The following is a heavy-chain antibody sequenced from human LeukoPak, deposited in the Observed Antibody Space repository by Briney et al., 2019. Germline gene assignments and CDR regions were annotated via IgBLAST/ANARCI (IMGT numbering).Heavy chain of an antibody. V-gene: IGHV3-23*01. J-gene: IGHJ5*02. CDR1: GFTFTNYA. CDR3: AKAYASGSGWFDL. CDR2: ISASGVRI. D-gene: IGHD3-10*01. Sequence: GGSLSLSCAASGFTFTNYAMNWVRQAPGKGLEWVSSISASGVRIYYADSVKDRFTISRDNSKNTLYLQMNSLRAEDTALYYCAKAYASGSGWFDLWGQGTLVTVSS.